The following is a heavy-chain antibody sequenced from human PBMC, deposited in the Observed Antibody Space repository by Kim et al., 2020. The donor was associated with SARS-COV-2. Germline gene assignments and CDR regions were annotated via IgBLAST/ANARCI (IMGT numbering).Heavy chain of an antibody. D-gene: IGHD6-13*01. CDR3: ARGGLAAAGIDY. V-gene: IGHV4-59*09. J-gene: IGHJ4*02. Sequence: NYNPSLTSLRTISVDTSKTQFSLKLSAVTAADTAVYYCARGGLAAAGIDYWGQGTLVTVSS.